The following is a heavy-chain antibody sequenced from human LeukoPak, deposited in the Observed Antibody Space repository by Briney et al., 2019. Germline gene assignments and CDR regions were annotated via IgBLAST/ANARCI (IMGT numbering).Heavy chain of an antibody. J-gene: IGHJ4*02. CDR1: GFTFNTFW. V-gene: IGHV3-7*01. CDR2: IRPDGSDK. Sequence: GGSLRLSCAASGFTFNTFWMNWVRLAPGRGLEWLANIRPDGSDKYYVDSVRGRFTISRDNGKNLVYLEMNSLRVEDTAVYYCSGRDSSRNPCADWGQGTLVSVSS. CDR3: SGRDSSRNPCAD. D-gene: IGHD2-2*01.